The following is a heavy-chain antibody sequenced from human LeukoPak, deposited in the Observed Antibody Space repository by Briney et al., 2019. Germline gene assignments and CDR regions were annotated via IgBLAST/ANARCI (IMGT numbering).Heavy chain of an antibody. V-gene: IGHV1-69*05. Sequence: ASVKVSCKASGGTFSSYAISWVRQAPGQGLEWMGGIIPIFGTANYAQKFQGRVTITTDESTSTAYMELSSLRSEDTAVYYCARGPAGGLRFLEWLLLDYYYMDVWGKGTTVTVSS. CDR2: IIPIFGTA. CDR1: GGTFSSYA. D-gene: IGHD3-3*01. J-gene: IGHJ6*03. CDR3: ARGPAGGLRFLEWLLLDYYYMDV.